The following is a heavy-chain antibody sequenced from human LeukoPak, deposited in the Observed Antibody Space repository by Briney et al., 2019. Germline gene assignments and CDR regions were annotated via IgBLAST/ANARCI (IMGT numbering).Heavy chain of an antibody. V-gene: IGHV3-30*09. CDR1: GFTFSSYA. Sequence: GRSLRLSCAASGFTFSSYAMHWVRQAPGKGLEWVAIISYDGTNKYYADSVKGRFAISRDNSKNTLYLQMNSLRAEDTAVYYCARDNNRHFDYWGQGTLVTVSS. CDR3: ARDNNRHFDY. CDR2: ISYDGTNK. J-gene: IGHJ4*02. D-gene: IGHD1/OR15-1a*01.